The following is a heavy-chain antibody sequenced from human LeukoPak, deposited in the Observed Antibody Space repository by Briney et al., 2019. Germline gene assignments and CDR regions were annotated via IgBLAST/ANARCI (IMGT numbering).Heavy chain of an antibody. V-gene: IGHV4-59*01. CDR1: GGSISSYY. D-gene: IGHD6-13*01. J-gene: IGHJ1*01. Sequence: SETLSLTCTVSGGSISSYYWSWIRQPPGKGLEWIGYIYYSGSTNYNPSLKSRVTISVDTSKNQFPLKLSSVTAADTAVYYCARGHSSSWYNFQHWGQGTLVTVSS. CDR2: IYYSGST. CDR3: ARGHSSSWYNFQH.